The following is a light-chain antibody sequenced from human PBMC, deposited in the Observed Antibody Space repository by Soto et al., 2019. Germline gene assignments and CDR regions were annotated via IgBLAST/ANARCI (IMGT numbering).Light chain of an antibody. Sequence: QSALTRPPSASGSPGQSVTISCTGTSSDVGGYNYVSWYQQHPGKAPKLMIYEVSKRPSGVPDRFSGSKSGNTASLTVSGLQAEDEADYYCSSYAGSNNFGVVFGGGTQLTVL. J-gene: IGLJ2*01. V-gene: IGLV2-8*01. CDR2: EVS. CDR3: SSYAGSNNFGVV. CDR1: SSDVGGYNY.